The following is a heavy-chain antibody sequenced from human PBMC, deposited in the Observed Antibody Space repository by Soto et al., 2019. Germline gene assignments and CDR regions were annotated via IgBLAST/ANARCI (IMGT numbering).Heavy chain of an antibody. J-gene: IGHJ4*02. Sequence: GGSLRLSCAASGFTFSSFTMSWVRQAPGKGLEWVSGTSSTGGTSSYADSVKGRFTNSRDNTKNTLYLQMSSLRAEDTAVYYCAKDRVGGTYPYYFDYWGQGSVVTVSS. CDR3: AKDRVGGTYPYYFDY. V-gene: IGHV3-23*01. D-gene: IGHD1-26*01. CDR2: TSSTGGTS. CDR1: GFTFSSFT.